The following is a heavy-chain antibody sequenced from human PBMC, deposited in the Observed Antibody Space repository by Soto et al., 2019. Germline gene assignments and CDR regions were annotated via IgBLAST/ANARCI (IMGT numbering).Heavy chain of an antibody. D-gene: IGHD2-8*02. CDR3: ARIDCTGNNCNPYYHYGMDV. CDR2: IWYDGSIK. J-gene: IGHJ6*02. Sequence: SLRLSCAASGFTFNTYGMHWVRQIPGKGLQWVAIIWYDGSIKYYADSVQGRFTISRDNSKNTLYLQMNSLRDEDTAVYYCARIDCTGNNCNPYYHYGMDVWGQGTTVTVSS. V-gene: IGHV3-33*01. CDR1: GFTFNTYG.